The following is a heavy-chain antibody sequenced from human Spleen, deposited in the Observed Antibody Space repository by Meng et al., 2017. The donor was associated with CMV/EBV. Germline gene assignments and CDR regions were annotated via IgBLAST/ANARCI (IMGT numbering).Heavy chain of an antibody. CDR1: GFTFSSYS. V-gene: IGHV3-21*01. J-gene: IGHJ4*02. Sequence: GGSLRLSCAASGFTFSSYSMNWVRQAPGKGLEWVSSISSSSSYIYYADSVKGRFTISRDNARNSLSLQMNSLRAEDTAVYYCARNSGWYRLDNWGQGILVTVSS. CDR3: ARNSGWYRLDN. D-gene: IGHD6-19*01. CDR2: ISSSSSYI.